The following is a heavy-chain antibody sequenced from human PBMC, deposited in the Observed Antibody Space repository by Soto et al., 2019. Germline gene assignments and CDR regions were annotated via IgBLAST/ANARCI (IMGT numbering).Heavy chain of an antibody. J-gene: IGHJ4*02. CDR3: ASLDYGDYPAFFDY. Sequence: EVQLVESGGGLVQPGGSLRLSCAASGFTVSSNYMSWVRQAPGKGLEWVSVIYSGGSTYYADSVKGRFTISRDNSKNTLYPQMNSLRAEDTAVYYCASLDYGDYPAFFDYWGQGTLVTVSS. V-gene: IGHV3-66*01. CDR1: GFTVSSNY. D-gene: IGHD4-17*01. CDR2: IYSGGST.